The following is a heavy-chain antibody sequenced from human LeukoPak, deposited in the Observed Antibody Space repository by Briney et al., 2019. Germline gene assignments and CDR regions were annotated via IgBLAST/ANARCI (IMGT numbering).Heavy chain of an antibody. V-gene: IGHV4-4*02. CDR2: IYHSGST. CDR1: GGSISSSNW. Sequence: SGTLSLTCAVSGGSISSSNWWSWVRQPPGKGLEWIGEIYHSGSTNYNPSLKSRVTISVDKSKNQFSLKLSSVTAADTAVYYCARDLGYCSGGSCPGYWGQGTLVTVSS. CDR3: ARDLGYCSGGSCPGY. J-gene: IGHJ4*02. D-gene: IGHD2-15*01.